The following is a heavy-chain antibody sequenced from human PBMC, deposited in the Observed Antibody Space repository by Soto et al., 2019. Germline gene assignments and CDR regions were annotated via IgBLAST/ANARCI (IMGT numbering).Heavy chain of an antibody. J-gene: IGHJ5*02. V-gene: IGHV1-2*04. CDR3: ARVHCSSTSCRTNWFDP. D-gene: IGHD2-2*01. CDR1: GYTFTGYY. Sequence: ASVKVSCKASGYTFTGYYMHWVRQAPGQGLEWMGWINPNSGGTNYAQKFQGWVTMTRDTSISTAYMELSRLRSDDTAVYYCARVHCSSTSCRTNWFDPWGQGTLVTVSS. CDR2: INPNSGGT.